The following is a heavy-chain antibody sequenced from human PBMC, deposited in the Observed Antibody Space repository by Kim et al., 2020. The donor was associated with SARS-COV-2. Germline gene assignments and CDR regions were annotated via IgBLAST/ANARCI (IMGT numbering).Heavy chain of an antibody. CDR1: GFTFSSYW. Sequence: GGSLRLSCAASGFTFSSYWMSWVRQAPGKGLEWVANIKQDGSEKYYVDSVKGRFTISRDNAKNSLYLQMNSLRAEDTAVYYCATGYSSSSLDYWGQGTLVTVSS. J-gene: IGHJ4*02. V-gene: IGHV3-7*01. CDR3: ATGYSSSSLDY. CDR2: IKQDGSEK. D-gene: IGHD6-13*01.